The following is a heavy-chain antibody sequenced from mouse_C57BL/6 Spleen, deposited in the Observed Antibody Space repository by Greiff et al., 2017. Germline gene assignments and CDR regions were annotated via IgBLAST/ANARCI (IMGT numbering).Heavy chain of an antibody. V-gene: IGHV1-59*01. Sequence: QVQLQQPGAELVRPGTSVKLSCKASGYTFTSYWMPWVKQRPGQGLEWIGVIDPSDSYTNYNQKFKGKATLTVDTSSSTAYMQLSSLTSEDSAVYYFARQGQLRPHYAMDYWGQGTSVTASS. CDR2: IDPSDSYT. J-gene: IGHJ4*01. CDR3: ARQGQLRPHYAMDY. D-gene: IGHD3-2*02. CDR1: GYTFTSYW.